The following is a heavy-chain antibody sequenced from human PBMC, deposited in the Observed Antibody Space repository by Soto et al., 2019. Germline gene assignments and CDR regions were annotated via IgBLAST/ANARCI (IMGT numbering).Heavy chain of an antibody. CDR2: IKQDGSEK. CDR3: ARAKIAVAGFGYFQH. V-gene: IGHV3-7*03. Sequence: EVQLVESGGGLVQPGGSLRLSCAASGFTFSSYWMSWVRQAPGKGLEWVANIKQDGSEKYYVDSVKGRFTISRDNAKNSLYLQMNSLRVEDTAVYYCARAKIAVAGFGYFQHWGQGTLVTVSS. D-gene: IGHD6-19*01. CDR1: GFTFSSYW. J-gene: IGHJ1*01.